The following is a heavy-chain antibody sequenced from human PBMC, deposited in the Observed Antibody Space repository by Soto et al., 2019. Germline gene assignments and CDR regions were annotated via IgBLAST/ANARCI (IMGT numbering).Heavy chain of an antibody. CDR1: GFTFSSYA. D-gene: IGHD6-13*01. V-gene: IGHV3-30-3*01. CDR2: ISYDGSNK. J-gene: IGHJ4*02. Sequence: QVQLVESGGGVVQPGRSLRLSCAASGFTFSSYAMHWVRQAPGKGLEWVAVISYDGSNKYYADSVKGRFTISRDNSKNTLYLQMNSLRAEGTAVYYCARDRRPEALYSSSFNYWGQGTLVTVSS. CDR3: ARDRRPEALYSSSFNY.